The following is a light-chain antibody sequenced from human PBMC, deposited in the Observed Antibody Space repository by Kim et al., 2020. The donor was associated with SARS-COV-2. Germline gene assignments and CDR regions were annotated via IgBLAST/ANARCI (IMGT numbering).Light chain of an antibody. CDR1: QSVSSN. J-gene: IGKJ1*01. Sequence: EIVMTQPPAPLSVSPGERATLSCSASQSVSSNLAWYQQKRGQAPRLLIYGASTRATGIPARFSGSGSGREFTLTISSLQYEDFAVYYCQQHNNRPPWTFGEGTKVDIK. V-gene: IGKV3-15*01. CDR2: GAS. CDR3: QQHNNRPPWT.